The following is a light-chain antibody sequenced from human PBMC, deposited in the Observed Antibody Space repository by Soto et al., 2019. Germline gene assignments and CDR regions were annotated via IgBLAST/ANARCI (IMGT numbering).Light chain of an antibody. Sequence: EIGMTQSPATLSVSPGAIATLSFRASQSVGSDLVWYRQKPGQAPRLLIYGASSRATGIPDRFSGSGSGTDFTLTISRLEPEDFAVYYCQRYDNSPRTFGQGTKVDIK. CDR2: GAS. J-gene: IGKJ1*01. CDR1: QSVGSD. CDR3: QRYDNSPRT. V-gene: IGKV3D-15*01.